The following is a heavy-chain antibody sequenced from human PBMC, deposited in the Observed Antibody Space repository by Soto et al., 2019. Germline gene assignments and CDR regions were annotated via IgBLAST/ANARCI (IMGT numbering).Heavy chain of an antibody. V-gene: IGHV1-46*01. Sequence: SSVKVSCKAPRDTFTSYYINWVRQAPGQGLEWMGVINPHGGSTAYAQKFKGRVTLTRDTSASTVYMEVSSLTSEDTAMYYCARSSGGNFGIIIEGTNWFDPWGQGTLVSVSS. CDR2: INPHGGST. J-gene: IGHJ5*02. CDR1: RDTFTSYY. CDR3: ARSSGGNFGIIIEGTNWFDP. D-gene: IGHD1-26*01.